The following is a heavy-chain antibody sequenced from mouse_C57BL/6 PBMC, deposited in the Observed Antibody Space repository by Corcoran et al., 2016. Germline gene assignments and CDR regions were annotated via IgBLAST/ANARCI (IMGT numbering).Heavy chain of an antibody. D-gene: IGHD2-3*01. J-gene: IGHJ2*01. V-gene: IGHV1-26*01. Sequence: EVQLQQSGPELVKPGASVKISCKASGYTFTDYYMNWVKQSHGKSLEWIGDINPNNGGTSYNQKFKGKATLTVDKSSSTAYMELRSLTSEDSAVYYCARCPLYDGYLFDYWGQGTTLTVSS. CDR3: ARCPLYDGYLFDY. CDR2: INPNNGGT. CDR1: GYTFTDYY.